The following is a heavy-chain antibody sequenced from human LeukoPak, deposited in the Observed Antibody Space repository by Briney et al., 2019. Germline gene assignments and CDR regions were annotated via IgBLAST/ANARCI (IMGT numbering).Heavy chain of an antibody. CDR3: ARNYGSGSYYCEDY. Sequence: PGGSLRLSCAASGFTFDDYGMNWVRQAPGRGLEWVSGINWNGGSTGYADSVKGRFAISRDNAKNSLYLQMSSLRAEDTALYYCARNYGSGSYYCEDYWGQGTLVTVSS. D-gene: IGHD3-10*01. CDR1: GFTFDDYG. J-gene: IGHJ4*02. CDR2: INWNGGST. V-gene: IGHV3-20*04.